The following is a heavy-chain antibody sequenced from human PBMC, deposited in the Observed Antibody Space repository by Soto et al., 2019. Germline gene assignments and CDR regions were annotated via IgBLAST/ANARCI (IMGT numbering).Heavy chain of an antibody. CDR2: IRNTPYGGTT. Sequence: EVQLVESGGGLVAPGRSLRLSCNCSGFRFSEHAMTWVRQAPGKGLEWVGFIRNTPYGGTTDDAASVRGRFTISRDDSESIAYLHMNSLKTEDSGVYYCSRGSFGYYGPWGPGTLVTVSA. V-gene: IGHV3-49*04. CDR3: SRGSFGYYGP. J-gene: IGHJ5*02. CDR1: GFRFSEHA. D-gene: IGHD2-2*03.